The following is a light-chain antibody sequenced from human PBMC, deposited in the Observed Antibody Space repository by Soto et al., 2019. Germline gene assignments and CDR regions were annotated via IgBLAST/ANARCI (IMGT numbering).Light chain of an antibody. CDR1: AGAVTSAYY. J-gene: IGLJ2*01. Sequence: QAVVTQEPSLTVSPGGTVTLTCASSAGAVTSAYYTNWLQQKPGQEPRALIYSTSEKHSWTPARFSGSLLGGNAALTLSAAQPEDEADYYCLLYYGGAQVLFGGGTKLTVL. CDR3: LLYYGGAQVL. CDR2: STS. V-gene: IGLV7-43*01.